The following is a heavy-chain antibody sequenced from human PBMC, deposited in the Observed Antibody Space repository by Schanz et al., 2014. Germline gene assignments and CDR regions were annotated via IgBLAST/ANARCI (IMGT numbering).Heavy chain of an antibody. V-gene: IGHV3-30*03. J-gene: IGHJ5*02. CDR3: ARDIEGYDGGGGGFDP. Sequence: QLVGSGGGLIQPGGSLRLSCTASGFAFSSYSMNWVRQAPGKGLEWVAVISYDGSNKYYADSVKGRFTISRDNSKNTLYLQMNTLRAEDTAVYYCARDIEGYDGGGGGFDPWGQGTLVTVSS. CDR2: ISYDGSNK. D-gene: IGHD2-21*01. CDR1: GFAFSSYS.